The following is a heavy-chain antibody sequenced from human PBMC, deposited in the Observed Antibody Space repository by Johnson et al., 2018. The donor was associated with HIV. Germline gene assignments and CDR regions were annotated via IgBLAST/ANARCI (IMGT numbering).Heavy chain of an antibody. J-gene: IGHJ3*02. CDR2: ITSSGTTK. Sequence: QVQLVESGGGLVQPGGSLRLSCAASGFTFSDYYMTWIRQAPGKGLEYLSYITSSGTTKYYADSVKGRFTISRDNAKNSLYLQMGSLRVEDMAVYYCARDGYYDRSGYWGLDAFHIWGQGTTVTVSS. CDR3: ARDGYYDRSGYWGLDAFHI. V-gene: IGHV3-11*04. D-gene: IGHD3-22*01. CDR1: GFTFSDYY.